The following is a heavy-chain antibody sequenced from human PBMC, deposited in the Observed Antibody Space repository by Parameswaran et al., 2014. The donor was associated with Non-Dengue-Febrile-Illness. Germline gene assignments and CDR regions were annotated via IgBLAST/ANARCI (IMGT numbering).Heavy chain of an antibody. CDR2: IYYIGTT. V-gene: IGHV4-59*08. D-gene: IGHD6-19*01. CDR3: ARHSLGWAFIDV. Sequence: SETLSLTCTVSGGSTSSYYWSWIRQPPGKGLEWMGYIYYIGTTSYSPSLKSRVAISVDASKNQFSLKLSSVTAADTAVYYCARHSLGWAFIDVWGKGTTVTVSS. CDR1: GGSTSSYY. J-gene: IGHJ6*03.